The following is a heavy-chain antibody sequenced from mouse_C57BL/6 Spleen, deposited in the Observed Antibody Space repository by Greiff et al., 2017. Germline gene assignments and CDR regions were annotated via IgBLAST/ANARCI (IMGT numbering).Heavy chain of an antibody. D-gene: IGHD1-1*01. V-gene: IGHV1-15*01. CDR1: GYTFTDYE. Sequence: VQLQQSGAELVRPGASVTLSCKASGYTFTDYEMHWVKQTPVHGLEWIGAIDPETGGTAYNQKFKGKAILTADKSSSTAYMELRSLTSEDSAVYYCTRYGSSYRKYFDVWGTGTTVTVSS. J-gene: IGHJ1*03. CDR2: IDPETGGT. CDR3: TRYGSSYRKYFDV.